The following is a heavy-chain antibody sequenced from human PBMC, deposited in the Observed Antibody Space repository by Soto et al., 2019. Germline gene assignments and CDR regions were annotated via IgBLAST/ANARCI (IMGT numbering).Heavy chain of an antibody. CDR1: GGSISSGGSY. CDR3: ARLGSSSWAEGIDT. V-gene: IGHV4-31*03. Sequence: QVQLQEAGPGLVKPSETLSLTCNVSGGSISSGGSYWSWIRPHPQKGLEWIGHFYYSGTTFYNPSLKSRATISLGTSRAQLSLRLTSVTAADTAIYYCARLGSSSWAEGIDTWGQGTQVTVSS. J-gene: IGHJ5*02. D-gene: IGHD6-13*01. CDR2: FYYSGTT.